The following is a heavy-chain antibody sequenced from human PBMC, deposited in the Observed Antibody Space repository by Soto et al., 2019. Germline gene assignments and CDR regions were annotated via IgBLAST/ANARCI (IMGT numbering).Heavy chain of an antibody. V-gene: IGHV3-48*02. CDR2: ISSSRATI. J-gene: IGHJ6*02. CDR1: GFTFSSYA. D-gene: IGHD2-15*01. Sequence: XGSLRVSCAASGFTFSSYAMCWVRQGPGKGLEWVSYISSSRATIYYADSVKGRFTISRDDAKNSLYLQMNSLRDDDTAVYYCVRGRSDSLMDVWGQGTTVTVTS. CDR3: VRGRSDSLMDV.